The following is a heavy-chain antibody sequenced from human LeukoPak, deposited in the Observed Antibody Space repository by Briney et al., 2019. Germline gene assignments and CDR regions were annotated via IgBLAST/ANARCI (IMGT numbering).Heavy chain of an antibody. CDR3: ARDHGSGYSNDAFDI. J-gene: IGHJ3*02. D-gene: IGHD3-22*01. V-gene: IGHV3-53*01. CDR2: IYSGGST. CDR1: GFTVSSNY. Sequence: GGSLRLSCAASGFTVSSNYMSWVRQAPGKGLEWVSVIYSGGSTYYADSVKGRFTISRDNSKNTLYLQMNSLRAEDTAVYYCARDHGSGYSNDAFDIWGQGTMVTVSS.